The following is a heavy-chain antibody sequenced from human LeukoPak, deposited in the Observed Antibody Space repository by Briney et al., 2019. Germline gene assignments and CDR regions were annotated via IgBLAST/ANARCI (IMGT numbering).Heavy chain of an antibody. J-gene: IGHJ6*03. Sequence: GGSLXXSCAASGFTFSDYYMSWIRQAPGKGLEWVSFISSGDSTIYFADSVKGRFNISRDKAKNSMYMQMNRLRGEDTGVYYXAXXXXXXDLLYYYYYYMDVWGKGTTVTVSS. CDR3: AXXXXXXDLLYYYYYYMDV. V-gene: IGHV3-11*01. CDR1: GFTFSDYY. CDR2: ISSGDSTI.